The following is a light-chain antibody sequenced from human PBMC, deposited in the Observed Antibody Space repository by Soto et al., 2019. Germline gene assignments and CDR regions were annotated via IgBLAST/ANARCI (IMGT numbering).Light chain of an antibody. V-gene: IGKV1-5*01. CDR1: QHINTW. J-gene: IGKJ2*01. CDR3: QQYHSYPYT. Sequence: DIQMTQSPYTLSASVGDRVTITCWASQHINTWLAWYQQKSGKAPKLLMYDASSLESGVPSRFSGSSSGTEFTLTISSVQPGDFATYYCQQYHSYPYTFGQGTKLEIK. CDR2: DAS.